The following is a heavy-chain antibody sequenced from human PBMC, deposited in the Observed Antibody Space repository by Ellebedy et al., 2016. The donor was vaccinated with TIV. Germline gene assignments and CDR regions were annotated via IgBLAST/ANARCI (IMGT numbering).Heavy chain of an antibody. V-gene: IGHV3-23*01. J-gene: IGHJ4*02. Sequence: GGSLRLXXAASGFTFSSYAMSWVRQAPGKGLEWVSAISGSGGSTYYADSVKGRFTISRDNSKNTLYLQMNSLRAEDTAVYYCARDPPRDSVAEALFDYWGQGTLVTVSS. D-gene: IGHD6-19*01. CDR1: GFTFSSYA. CDR2: ISGSGGST. CDR3: ARDPPRDSVAEALFDY.